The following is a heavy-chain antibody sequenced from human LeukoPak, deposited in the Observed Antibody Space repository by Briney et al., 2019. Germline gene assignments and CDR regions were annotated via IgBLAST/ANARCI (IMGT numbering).Heavy chain of an antibody. J-gene: IGHJ5*02. CDR1: GFTFDDYA. CDR3: AKDIQPQTYYYGSGRGFDP. CDR2: ISWNSGSI. V-gene: IGHV3-9*01. D-gene: IGHD3-10*01. Sequence: QPGRSLRLSCAASGFTFDDYAMHWVRQAPGKGLEWVSGISWNSGSIGYADSVKGRFTISRDNAKKSLYLKMNSLRAEDTALYYCAKDIQPQTYYYGSGRGFDPWGQGTLVTVSS.